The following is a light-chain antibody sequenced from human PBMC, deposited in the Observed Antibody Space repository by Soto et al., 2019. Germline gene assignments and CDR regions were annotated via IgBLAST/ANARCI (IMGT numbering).Light chain of an antibody. V-gene: IGKV1-39*01. Sequence: DIQMTQSPSSLSASVGDRVSITCRASQSISNFLNWYQHKPGKAPRLLIYASSILESGVPSRFSGSGSGTDFTLTISSLQPEDFATYYYQQSYSTPRAFGQGTKVELK. CDR1: QSISNF. CDR2: ASS. J-gene: IGKJ1*01. CDR3: QQSYSTPRA.